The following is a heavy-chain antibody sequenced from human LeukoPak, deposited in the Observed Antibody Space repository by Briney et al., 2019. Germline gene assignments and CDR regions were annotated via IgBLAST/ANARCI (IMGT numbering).Heavy chain of an antibody. CDR1: GGSISSYC. CDR2: INHSGST. J-gene: IGHJ5*02. D-gene: IGHD2-15*01. V-gene: IGHV4-34*01. CDR3: ARSFNCSGGSCYSNWFDP. Sequence: SETLSLTCTVSGGSISSYCWSWIRQPPGKGLEWIGEINHSGSTNYNPSLKSRVTISVDTSKNQFSLKLSSVTAADTAVYYCARSFNCSGGSCYSNWFDPWGQGTLVTVSS.